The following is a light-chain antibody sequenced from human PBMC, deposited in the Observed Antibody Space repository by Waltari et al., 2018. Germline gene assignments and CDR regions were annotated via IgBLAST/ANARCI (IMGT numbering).Light chain of an antibody. J-gene: IGLJ2*01. V-gene: IGLV3-21*02. CDR3: QVWDSSFDRVV. CDR2: DDT. Sequence: SYVLTQSPSVSVAPGATARIGCGANNIGTKNVPWYQQRPGQAPVLVVYDDTDRPSGIPERFSGSNSGNTATLTISRVEAGDEADYYCQVWDSSFDRVVFGGGTKLTVL. CDR1: NIGTKN.